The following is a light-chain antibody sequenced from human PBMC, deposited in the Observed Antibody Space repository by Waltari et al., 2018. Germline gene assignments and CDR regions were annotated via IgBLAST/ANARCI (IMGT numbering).Light chain of an antibody. Sequence: QSALTQPASVSGSPGQSITLSCTGSRIDVETYNLVSWYQQNPGKAPKPIIYEVNKRPSGVSYRFSGSKSGNTAFLTISGLQADDEADYYCCSYAGTSIYVFGTGTKVTV. CDR3: CSYAGTSIYV. CDR1: RIDVETYNL. CDR2: EVN. J-gene: IGLJ1*01. V-gene: IGLV2-23*02.